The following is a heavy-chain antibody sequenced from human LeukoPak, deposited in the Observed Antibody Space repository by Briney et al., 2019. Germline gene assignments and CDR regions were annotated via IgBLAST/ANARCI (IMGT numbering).Heavy chain of an antibody. Sequence: PSETLSLTCTVSGGSISSYYWSWIRQPAGKGLEWIGRIYTSGGTNYNPSLKSRVTMSVDTSKNQFSLRLESVTAADTALYYCARHVLLWLGEHNYAFDIWGRGTMVAVSS. V-gene: IGHV4-4*07. CDR2: IYTSGGT. CDR1: GGSISSYY. D-gene: IGHD3-10*01. J-gene: IGHJ3*02. CDR3: ARHVLLWLGEHNYAFDI.